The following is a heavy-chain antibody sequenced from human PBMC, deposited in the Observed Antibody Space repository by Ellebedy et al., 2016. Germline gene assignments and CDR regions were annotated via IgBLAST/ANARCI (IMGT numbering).Heavy chain of an antibody. CDR1: GYTFSNYG. V-gene: IGHV1-18*01. CDR2: ISAYNGNT. J-gene: IGHJ4*02. D-gene: IGHD2-2*01. CDR3: ARGGMLYCSSTYCVDY. Sequence: ASVKVSXXASGYTFSNYGITWVRQAPGQGLEWMGWISAYNGNTNYAQKFQGRVTITRDTSATTAYMDLSSLTSEDTAVYYCARGGMLYCSSTYCVDYWGQGTLVTVSS.